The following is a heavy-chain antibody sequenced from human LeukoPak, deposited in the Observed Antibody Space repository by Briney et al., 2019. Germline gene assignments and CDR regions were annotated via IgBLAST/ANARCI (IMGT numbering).Heavy chain of an antibody. CDR3: ASADIGWNPAHY. CDR2: IQTTGRT. V-gene: IGHV4-4*02. Sequence: SETLSLTCAVSGGSISDRDWWTWVRPPPEKGLEWLGEIQTTGRTNSNPSLRSRVTMSINKARKQVFLNLNSVTAADTAVYYCASADIGWNPAHYWGQGTLVIVSS. D-gene: IGHD2-15*01. J-gene: IGHJ4*02. CDR1: GGSISDRDW.